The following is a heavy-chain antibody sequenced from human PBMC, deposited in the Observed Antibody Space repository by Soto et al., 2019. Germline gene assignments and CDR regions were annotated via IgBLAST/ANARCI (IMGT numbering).Heavy chain of an antibody. CDR2: IKQDGSEK. Sequence: GGSLRLSCAASGFTFSSYWMSWVRQAPGKGLEWVANIKQDGSEKYYVDSVKGRFTISRDNAKNSLYLQMNSLRAEDTAVYYCARGLVVVPAAIEYFDYWGQGTLVTVSS. J-gene: IGHJ4*02. D-gene: IGHD2-2*02. V-gene: IGHV3-7*01. CDR3: ARGLVVVPAAIEYFDY. CDR1: GFTFSSYW.